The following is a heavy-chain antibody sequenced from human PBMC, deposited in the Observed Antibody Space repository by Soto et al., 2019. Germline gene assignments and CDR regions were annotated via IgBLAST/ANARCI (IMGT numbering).Heavy chain of an antibody. CDR2: ISYDGSNK. J-gene: IGHJ4*02. Sequence: QVRLVESGGGVVQPGRSLRLSCAASGFTFSSYGMHWVRQAPGKGLEWVAVISYDGSNKYYADSVKGRFTISRDNSKNTLYLQMNSLRAEDTAVYYCAKGTHYYDSIPLGYWGQGTLVTVSS. D-gene: IGHD3-22*01. CDR1: GFTFSSYG. V-gene: IGHV3-30*18. CDR3: AKGTHYYDSIPLGY.